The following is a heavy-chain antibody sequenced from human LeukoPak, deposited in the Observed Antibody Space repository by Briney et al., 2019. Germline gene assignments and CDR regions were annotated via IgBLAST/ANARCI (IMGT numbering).Heavy chain of an antibody. CDR3: AKYWVGSCYYYGPFDY. V-gene: IGHV3-23*01. CDR1: GFTFSSYA. J-gene: IGHJ4*02. CDR2: ISGPGGYT. Sequence: GGCLRLSCAASGFTFSSYAMSWVRESPGKGLEWVSAISGPGGYTYYAESVKGRFTIYRDNAKNTLFLQMDSLRAEGTALYYCAKYWVGSCYYYGPFDYWGQGTLVTVSS. D-gene: IGHD3-22*01.